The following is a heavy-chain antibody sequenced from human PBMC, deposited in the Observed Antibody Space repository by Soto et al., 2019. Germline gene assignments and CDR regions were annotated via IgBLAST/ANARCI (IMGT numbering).Heavy chain of an antibody. J-gene: IGHJ6*02. CDR3: ASPSGGQQLAHYYYYGMDV. CDR1: GGTFSSYA. CDR2: IIPIFGTA. D-gene: IGHD6-13*01. V-gene: IGHV1-69*13. Sequence: GASVKVSCKASGGTFSSYAISWVRQAPGQGLEWMGGIIPIFGTANYAQKFQGRVTITADESTSTAYMELSSLRSEDTAVYYCASPSGGQQLAHYYYYGMDVWGQGTTVTVSS.